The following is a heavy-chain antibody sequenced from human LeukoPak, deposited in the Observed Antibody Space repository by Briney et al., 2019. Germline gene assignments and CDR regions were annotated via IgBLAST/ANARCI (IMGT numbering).Heavy chain of an antibody. CDR3: ARRITMVRGVNWFDP. Sequence: SETRSLTCAVYGGSFSGYYWSWIRQPPGKGLEWIGEINHSGSTNYNPSLKSRVTISVDTSKNQFSLKLSSVTAADTAVYYCARRITMVRGVNWFDPWGQGTLVTVSS. V-gene: IGHV4-34*01. J-gene: IGHJ5*02. CDR1: GGSFSGYY. D-gene: IGHD3-10*01. CDR2: INHSGST.